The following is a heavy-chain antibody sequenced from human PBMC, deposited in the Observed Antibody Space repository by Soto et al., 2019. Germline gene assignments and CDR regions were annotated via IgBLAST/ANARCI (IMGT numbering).Heavy chain of an antibody. D-gene: IGHD5-12*01. CDR2: IIPILGIA. V-gene: IGHV1-69*08. J-gene: IGHJ6*02. Sequence: QVQLVQSGAEVKKPGSSVKVSCKASGGTFSSYTISWVRQAPGQGLEWMGRIIPILGIANYAQKFQGRVTITADKSTSTAYMELSSLRSEDTAVYYCAREFRPDVEMAPSLPIYYYYYGMDVWGQGTTVTVSS. CDR1: GGTFSSYT. CDR3: AREFRPDVEMAPSLPIYYYYYGMDV.